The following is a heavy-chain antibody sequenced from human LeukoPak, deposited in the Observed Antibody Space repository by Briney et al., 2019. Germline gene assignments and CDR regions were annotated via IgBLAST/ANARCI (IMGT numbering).Heavy chain of an antibody. CDR3: ARRSTLYSSGRFYFDY. J-gene: IGHJ4*02. CDR1: GYTFTNYG. V-gene: IGHV1-18*01. Sequence: GASVKVSCKASGYTFTNYGITWVRQAPGQGLEWMGWISVHDGTRNYALKHEDRVSMTTDTSTSTAYMELRGLRSDDTAVYYCARRSTLYSSGRFYFDYWGQGTLVTVSS. CDR2: ISVHDGTR. D-gene: IGHD6-19*01.